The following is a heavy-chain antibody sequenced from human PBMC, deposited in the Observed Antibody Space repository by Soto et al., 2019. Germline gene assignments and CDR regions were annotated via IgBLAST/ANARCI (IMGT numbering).Heavy chain of an antibody. CDR1: GFTFRSYG. V-gene: IGHV3-30*18. D-gene: IGHD3-22*01. CDR2: ISYDGSNK. J-gene: IGHJ4*02. CDR3: AKDSHDSSGYYYYLDY. Sequence: GGSLRLSCAASGFTFRSYGMHWVRQAPGKGLEWVAVISYDGSNKYYADSVKGRFTISRDNSKNTLYLQMNSLRAEDTAVYYCAKDSHDSSGYYYYLDYWGQGTLVTVSS.